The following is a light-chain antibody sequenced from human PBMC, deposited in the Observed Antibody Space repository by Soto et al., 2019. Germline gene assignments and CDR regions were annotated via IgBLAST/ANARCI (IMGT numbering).Light chain of an antibody. V-gene: IGKV1-33*01. Sequence: DIQITQSPSTLSASVGDRVTIPCRASQTINNRLAWYQQKPGKVPKLLIHDASNVETGVPSRFSGSGSGTDFTFTISSLQAEDFATYYCQQYEGVPLITFGPGTKVDIK. CDR3: QQYEGVPLIT. J-gene: IGKJ3*01. CDR2: DAS. CDR1: QTINNR.